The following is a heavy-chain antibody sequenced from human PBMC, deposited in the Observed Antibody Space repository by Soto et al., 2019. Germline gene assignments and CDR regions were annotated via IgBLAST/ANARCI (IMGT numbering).Heavy chain of an antibody. CDR1: GGSFSGYY. V-gene: IGHV4-34*01. CDR2: INHRGST. D-gene: IGHD5-18*01. Sequence: PSETLSLTCAVYGGSFSGYYWSWIRQPPGKGLEWVGEINHRGSTNYNPSLKSRVTISVDTSKNQFSLKLCSVTAADTSVYSCARARRGYSYGSYCFYYGMDVWGQGTRVTVSS. CDR3: ARARRGYSYGSYCFYYGMDV. J-gene: IGHJ6*02.